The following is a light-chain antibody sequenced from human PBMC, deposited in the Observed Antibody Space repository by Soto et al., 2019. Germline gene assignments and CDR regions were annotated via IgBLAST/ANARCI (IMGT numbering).Light chain of an antibody. J-gene: IGKJ1*01. V-gene: IGKV1-5*03. CDR3: QQYHSWT. CDR2: TAS. CDR1: QSISSW. Sequence: DIQMTQSPSTLAASVGDRVTITCRASQSISSWLAWYQQKPGKAPKLLIYTASRVESGVPSRFSGSGSGTDFTLTISSLQPDDFATYYCQQYHSWTFGQGTKVEIK.